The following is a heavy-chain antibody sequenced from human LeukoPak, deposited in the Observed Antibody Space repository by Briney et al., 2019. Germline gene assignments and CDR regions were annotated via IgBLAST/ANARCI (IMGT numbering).Heavy chain of an antibody. CDR1: GFSLSTTGVG. CDR2: IYWNEDK. D-gene: IGHD4-17*01. J-gene: IGHJ4*02. Sequence: SGPALVNPTQTLTLTCTFSGFSLSTTGVGVGWIRQPPGKAPEWLALIYWNEDKRYSPSLKSRLTIIKDTSKNQVILTMTNMDPVDTATYYCARRPTARQYGDYFAYWGQGTLVTVSS. CDR3: ARRPTARQYGDYFAY. V-gene: IGHV2-5*01.